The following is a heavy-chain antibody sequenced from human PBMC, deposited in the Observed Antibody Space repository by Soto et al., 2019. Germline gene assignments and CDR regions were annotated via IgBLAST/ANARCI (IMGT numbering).Heavy chain of an antibody. CDR1: GGSISSSSYY. V-gene: IGHV4-39*01. Sequence: QLQLQESGPGLVKPSETLSLTCTVSGGSISSSSYYWGWIRQPPGKGLEWIGSIYYSGSTYYNPSLKSRVTISVDTSKNQFSLKLSSVTAADTAVYYCARHMGSSSLITLVRVWGQGSLVTVSS. CDR3: ARHMGSSSLITLVRV. CDR2: IYYSGST. D-gene: IGHD3-10*01. J-gene: IGHJ4*02.